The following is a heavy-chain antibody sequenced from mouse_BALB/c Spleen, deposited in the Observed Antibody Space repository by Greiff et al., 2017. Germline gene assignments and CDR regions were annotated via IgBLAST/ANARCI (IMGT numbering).Heavy chain of an antibody. D-gene: IGHD3-3*01. CDR3: TRGTRTRYFDV. J-gene: IGHJ1*01. CDR1: GYTFTSYY. Sequence: QVQLMQPGAELVKPGASVKLSCKASGYTFTSYYMYWVKQRPGQGLAWIGGINPSNGGTNFNEKFKSKDTLTVDKSSSTAYMQLSSLTSEDSAVYYCTRGTRTRYFDVWGAGTTATVSS. CDR2: INPSNGGT. V-gene: IGHV1S81*02.